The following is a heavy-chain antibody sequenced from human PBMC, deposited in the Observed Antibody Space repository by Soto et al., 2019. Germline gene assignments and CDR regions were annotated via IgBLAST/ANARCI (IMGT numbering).Heavy chain of an antibody. CDR1: GYTFTIYW. CDR2: IYPSDSDT. CDR3: ARPANTVADHFDL. D-gene: IGHD4-17*01. Sequence: PGESLKISCQVSGYTFTIYWIGWVRQMPGKGLEWMGIIYPSDSDTRYSPTFQAQVTISADHPSNTAFLPWDSLKASDTASYYCARPANTVADHFDLWGQGTPVTVSS. V-gene: IGHV5-51*01. J-gene: IGHJ4*02.